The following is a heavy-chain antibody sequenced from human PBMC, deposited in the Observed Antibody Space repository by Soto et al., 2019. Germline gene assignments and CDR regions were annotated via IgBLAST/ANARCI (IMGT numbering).Heavy chain of an antibody. CDR2: IYYSGST. V-gene: IGHV4-61*01. J-gene: IGHJ4*02. CDR3: ARSISHYDSSGYPDF. CDR1: GGSVSSGSYY. Sequence: SETLSLTCTVSGGSVSSGSYYWSWIRQPPGKGLEWIGNIYYSGSTTYNPPLKSRVTISVDTSKNQFSVKLGSVTAADTAVYYCARSISHYDSSGYPDFWGQGTLVTVSS. D-gene: IGHD3-22*01.